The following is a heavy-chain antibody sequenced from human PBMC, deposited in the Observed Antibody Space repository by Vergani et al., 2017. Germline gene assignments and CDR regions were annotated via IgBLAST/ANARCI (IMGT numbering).Heavy chain of an antibody. CDR3: AKDQIVVVITTTFDY. J-gene: IGHJ4*02. CDR1: GFTFSSYA. CDR2: ISGSGGST. D-gene: IGHD3-22*01. V-gene: IGHV3-23*01. Sequence: EVQLLESGGGLVQPGGSLRLSCAASGFTFSSYAMSWVRQAPGKGLEWVSAISGSGGSTYYADSVKGRFTSSRDNSKNTLYLQMNSLRAEDTAVYYCAKDQIVVVITTTFDYWGQGTLVTVSS.